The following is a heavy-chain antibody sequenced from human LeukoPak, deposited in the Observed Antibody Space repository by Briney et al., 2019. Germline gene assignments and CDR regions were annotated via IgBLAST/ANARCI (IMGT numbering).Heavy chain of an antibody. J-gene: IGHJ4*02. CDR2: LYSAGNT. V-gene: IGHV3-66*01. CDR1: GFTVSSNY. D-gene: IGHD1-26*01. CDR3: ARAVGGTIYFDY. Sequence: PGGSLRLSCAVSGFTVSSNYMSWVRQVPGKGLEWVSALYSAGNTYYADSVKGRFTISRDNSKNTLYFQMDSLRAEDTAVYYCARAVGGTIYFDYWGQGTPVTVSS.